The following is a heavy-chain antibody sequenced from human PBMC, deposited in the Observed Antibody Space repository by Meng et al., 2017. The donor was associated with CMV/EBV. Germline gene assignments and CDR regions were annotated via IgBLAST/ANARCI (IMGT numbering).Heavy chain of an antibody. CDR2: ISSSSSYI. CDR1: GFTFSNSS. V-gene: IGHV3-21*01. Sequence: GGWDQARGSRGFSGPCSGFTFSNSSMNWVRQAPGKGLEWVSSISSSSSYIYYADSVKGRFTISRDNAKNSLYLQMNSLRAEDTAVYYCARDSHYDALYWGQGTLVTVSS. CDR3: ARDSHYDALY. D-gene: IGHD4/OR15-4a*01. J-gene: IGHJ4*02.